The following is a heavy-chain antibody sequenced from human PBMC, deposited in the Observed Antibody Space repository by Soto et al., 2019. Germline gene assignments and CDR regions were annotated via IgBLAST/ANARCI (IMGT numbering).Heavy chain of an antibody. CDR2: INPNSGNI. V-gene: IGHV1-8*01. D-gene: IGHD3-10*01. Sequence: SAKAASKSSVDTLTTYDINCVRQATGQGLEWMGWINPNSGNIGYAQRFQGRVTMTRDTAIRTAYMEVSSLRSDDTAVDYCARGRASGTYYLLDYWGQGTLVTVYS. J-gene: IGHJ4*02. CDR1: VDTLTTYD. CDR3: ARGRASGTYYLLDY.